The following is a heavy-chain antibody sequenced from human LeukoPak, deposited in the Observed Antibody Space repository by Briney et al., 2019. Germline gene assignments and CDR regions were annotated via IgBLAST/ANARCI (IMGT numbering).Heavy chain of an antibody. D-gene: IGHD5-18*01. Sequence: GESLKISCKGSGYSFSSYWIGWGPQMPGKGLGWMGIIYPGDSDTKYSTSFQGQVIISADKSISTAYLQWSSLKASDTAMYFCARATAMGTWGAFDIWGQGTMVTVSS. V-gene: IGHV5-51*01. CDR2: IYPGDSDT. J-gene: IGHJ3*02. CDR3: ARATAMGTWGAFDI. CDR1: GYSFSSYW.